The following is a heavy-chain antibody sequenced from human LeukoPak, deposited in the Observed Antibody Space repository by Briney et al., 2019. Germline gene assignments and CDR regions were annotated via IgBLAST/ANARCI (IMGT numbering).Heavy chain of an antibody. CDR2: IYYTGSI. V-gene: IGHV4-59*01. CDR3: ARAAAAGIEIY. CDR1: GSSISTYY. D-gene: IGHD6-13*01. Sequence: SETLSLTCTVSGSSISTYYWSWIRQPPGKGLEWIGYIYYTGSINYNPSPKSRVTISIDRSKNQFSLTLSSVTAADTAVYYCARAAAAGIEIYWGQGTLVTVSS. J-gene: IGHJ4*02.